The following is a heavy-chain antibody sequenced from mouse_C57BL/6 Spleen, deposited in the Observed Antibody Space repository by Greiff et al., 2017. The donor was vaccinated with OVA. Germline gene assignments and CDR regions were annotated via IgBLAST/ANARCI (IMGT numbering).Heavy chain of an antibody. Sequence: QVQLQQPGAELVLPGASVKLSCKASGYTFTSYWMHWVKQRPGQGLEWIGEIDPSDSYTNYNQKFKGKSTLTVDKSSSTAYMPLSSLTSEDSAVYYCARGAESDSSWFAYWGQGTLVTVSA. D-gene: IGHD2-4*01. CDR2: IDPSDSYT. J-gene: IGHJ3*01. V-gene: IGHV1-69*01. CDR3: ARGAESDSSWFAY. CDR1: GYTFTSYW.